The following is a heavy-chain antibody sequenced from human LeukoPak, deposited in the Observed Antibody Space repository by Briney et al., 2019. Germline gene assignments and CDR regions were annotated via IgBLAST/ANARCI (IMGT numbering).Heavy chain of an antibody. CDR1: GYTFTSYG. CDR2: ISAYNGNT. J-gene: IGHJ4*02. Sequence: ASVKVSCKASGYTFTSYGISWVRQAPGQGLERMGWISAYNGNTNYAQKLQGRVTMTTDTSTSTAYMELRSLRSDDTAVYYCVRTNYERLSITGTTSWGDYWGQGTLVTVSS. D-gene: IGHD1-7*01. CDR3: VRTNYERLSITGTTSWGDY. V-gene: IGHV1-18*01.